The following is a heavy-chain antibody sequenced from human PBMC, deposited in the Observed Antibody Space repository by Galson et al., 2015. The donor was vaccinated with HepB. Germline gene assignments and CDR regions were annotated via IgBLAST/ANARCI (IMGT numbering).Heavy chain of an antibody. V-gene: IGHV3-11*01. Sequence: SLRLSCAASGFTFSDYYMSWFRQAPGKGLEWVGFIRGTETNTHYGDSVKGRFTISRDNAKSSLYLQMNSLRAEDTAVYFCARKLGYCSGGSCYSGWFDPWGPGTLVTVSS. CDR2: IRGTETNT. J-gene: IGHJ5*02. CDR3: ARKLGYCSGGSCYSGWFDP. CDR1: GFTFSDYY. D-gene: IGHD2-15*01.